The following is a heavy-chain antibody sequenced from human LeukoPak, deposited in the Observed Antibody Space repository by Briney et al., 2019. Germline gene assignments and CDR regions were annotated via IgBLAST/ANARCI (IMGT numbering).Heavy chain of an antibody. V-gene: IGHV3-23*01. CDR3: AKDERNWNYNLASQTYD. Sequence: LGGSLRLSCAASGFTFDDYAMHWVRQAPGKGLEWVSAISGSGVSTYYADSVKGRFTVSRDNSKNTLYLQMSSLRAEDTAVYYCAKDERNWNYNLASQTYDWGQGTLVTVSS. J-gene: IGHJ4*02. CDR2: ISGSGVST. D-gene: IGHD1-7*01. CDR1: GFTFDDYA.